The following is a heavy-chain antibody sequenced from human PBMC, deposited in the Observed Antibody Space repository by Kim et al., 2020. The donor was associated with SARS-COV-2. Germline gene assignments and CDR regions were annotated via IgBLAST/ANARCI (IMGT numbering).Heavy chain of an antibody. J-gene: IGHJ6*03. Sequence: SETLSLTCAVSGGSISSSNWWSWVRQPPGKGLEWIGEIYHSGSTNYNPSLKSRVTISVDKSKNQFSLKLSSVTAADTAVYYCARVYAYGSGSYYGGPYYMDVWGKGTTVTVSS. CDR3: ARVYAYGSGSYYGGPYYMDV. CDR1: GGSISSSNW. V-gene: IGHV4-4*02. D-gene: IGHD3-10*01. CDR2: IYHSGST.